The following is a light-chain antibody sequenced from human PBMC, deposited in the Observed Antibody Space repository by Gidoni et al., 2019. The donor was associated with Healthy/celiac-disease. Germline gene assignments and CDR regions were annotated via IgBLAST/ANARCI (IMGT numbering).Light chain of an antibody. V-gene: IGKV1-5*03. CDR1: QSISSW. Sequence: DSQMTQYPSTLSASVGDRVTITCRASQSISSWLAWYQQKPGKAPKLLIYKASSLESGVPSRFSGSGSGTEFTLTISSLQPDDFATYYCQQYNSYSWTFGQGTKVEIQ. CDR3: QQYNSYSWT. J-gene: IGKJ1*01. CDR2: KAS.